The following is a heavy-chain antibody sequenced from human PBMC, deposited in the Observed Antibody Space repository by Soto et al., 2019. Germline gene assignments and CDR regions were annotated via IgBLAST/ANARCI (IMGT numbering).Heavy chain of an antibody. V-gene: IGHV3-9*01. CDR2: TSWNSGSI. CDR3: AKSIADRTLAGGSKGFDP. CDR1: GFTFDDYA. J-gene: IGHJ5*02. D-gene: IGHD6-6*01. Sequence: PGGSLRLSCAASGFTFDDYAMHWVRQAPGKGLEWVSGTSWNSGSIGYADSVKGRFTISRDNAKNSLYLQMNSLRAEDTALYYCAKSIADRTLAGGSKGFDPWGQGTLVTVSS.